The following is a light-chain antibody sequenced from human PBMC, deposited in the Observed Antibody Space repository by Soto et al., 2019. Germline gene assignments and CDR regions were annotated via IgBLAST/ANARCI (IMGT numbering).Light chain of an antibody. CDR3: AAWDDRVSGYV. J-gene: IGLJ1*01. CDR1: SXNIGSSY. V-gene: IGLV1-47*02. Sequence: QSVLTQPRSTSGTPGQRVTISCSGSSXNIGSSYVFWFQHLPGTAPKLLMYNNNQRPSGVPDRVSASKSGTSASLAISGLRSEDEADYYCAAWDDRVSGYVFGTGTKVTVL. CDR2: NNN.